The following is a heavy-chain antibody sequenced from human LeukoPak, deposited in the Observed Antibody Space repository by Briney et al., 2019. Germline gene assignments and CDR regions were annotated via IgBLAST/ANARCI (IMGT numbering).Heavy chain of an antibody. CDR2: ISSSGSTI. V-gene: IGHV3-48*04. Sequence: GGSLRLSCAASGFTFSSYSMNWVRQAPGKGLEWVSYISSSGSTIYYADSVKGRFTISRDNAKNSLYLQMNSLRAEDTAVYYCARDKEGAGYYDFWSGYYTEDY. CDR1: GFTFSSYS. J-gene: IGHJ4*01. CDR3: ARDKEGAGYYDFWSGYYTEDY. D-gene: IGHD3-3*01.